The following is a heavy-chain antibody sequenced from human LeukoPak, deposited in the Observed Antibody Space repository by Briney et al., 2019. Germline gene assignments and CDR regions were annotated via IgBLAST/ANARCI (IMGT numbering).Heavy chain of an antibody. Sequence: GGSLRLSCAASGFTFSSYAMHWVRQAPGKGLEYVSAISSNGGSTYYADSVKGRFTISRDNYKNTLYLQMCRLRAEDMAVYYCASSPWGGAVAFYFDYWGQGTLVTVSS. V-gene: IGHV3-64*02. J-gene: IGHJ4*02. CDR1: GFTFSSYA. CDR3: ASSPWGGAVAFYFDY. CDR2: ISSNGGST. D-gene: IGHD6-19*01.